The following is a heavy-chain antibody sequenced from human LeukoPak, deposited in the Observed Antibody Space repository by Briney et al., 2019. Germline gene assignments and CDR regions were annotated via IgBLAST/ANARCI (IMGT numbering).Heavy chain of an antibody. V-gene: IGHV4-59*01. Sequence: SETLSLTCSVSGYSISSGYYWGWIRQPPGKGLEWIGYIYSSGTASYNASLKSRVTMSVDTSQNQVSLNLKSVTAADTAVYYCARGLRVGNTGYYFDYWGQGTLATVSS. CDR1: GYSISSGYY. CDR3: ARGLRVGNTGYYFDY. J-gene: IGHJ4*02. D-gene: IGHD1-26*01. CDR2: IYSSGTA.